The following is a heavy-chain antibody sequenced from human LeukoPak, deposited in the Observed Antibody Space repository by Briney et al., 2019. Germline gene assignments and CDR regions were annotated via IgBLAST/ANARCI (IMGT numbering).Heavy chain of an antibody. CDR2: IWYDGSND. J-gene: IGHJ4*02. CDR3: ARSIPRYDGSAYYPDY. V-gene: IGHV3-33*01. Sequence: GGSLRLSCAASGFTFSGYGMHWVRQAPGKGLEWVAVIWYDGSNDDYADSVKGRFTISGDNSKNTLYLQMNSLRAEDTAVYYCARSIPRYDGSAYYPDYWGQGTLVTVSS. D-gene: IGHD3-22*01. CDR1: GFTFSGYG.